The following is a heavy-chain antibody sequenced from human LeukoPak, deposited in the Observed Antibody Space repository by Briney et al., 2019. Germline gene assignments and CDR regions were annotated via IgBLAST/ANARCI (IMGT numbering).Heavy chain of an antibody. CDR1: GFTFSSYW. CDR3: AKDSYDSSPWYFDL. D-gene: IGHD3-22*01. Sequence: PGGSLRLSCGASGFTFSSYWMSWVRQVPGKGLEWVANIKKDGSEKYYVDSVKGRFTISRDNAKNSLYLQMNSLRAEDTAVYYCAKDSYDSSPWYFDLWGRGTLVTVSS. J-gene: IGHJ2*01. CDR2: IKKDGSEK. V-gene: IGHV3-7*03.